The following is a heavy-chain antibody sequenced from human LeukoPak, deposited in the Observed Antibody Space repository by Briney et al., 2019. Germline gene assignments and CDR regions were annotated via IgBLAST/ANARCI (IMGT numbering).Heavy chain of an antibody. CDR1: GFTFSSHA. Sequence: GGSLRLSCAASGFTFSSHAMSWVRQAPGKGLEWVSAISGSGVSTYYVDSVKGRFTISRDNSKNTLYLQMNSLRDEDTDVYYCARDQGSLPVWFYYYMDVWGSGTTVTVSS. D-gene: IGHD3-16*01. CDR3: ARDQGSLPVWFYYYMDV. J-gene: IGHJ6*03. CDR2: ISGSGVST. V-gene: IGHV3-23*01.